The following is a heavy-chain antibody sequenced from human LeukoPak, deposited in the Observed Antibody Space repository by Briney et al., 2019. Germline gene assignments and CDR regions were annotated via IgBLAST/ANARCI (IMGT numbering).Heavy chain of an antibody. CDR2: INHSGST. D-gene: IGHD3-22*01. CDR1: GGSFSGYY. Sequence: SETLSLTCAVYGGSFSGYYWSWTRQPPGKGLEWIGEINHSGSTNYNPSLKSRVTISVDTSKNQFSLKLSSVTAADTAVYYCAGYSLVVVSFDPWGQGTLVTVSS. V-gene: IGHV4-34*01. CDR3: AGYSLVVVSFDP. J-gene: IGHJ5*02.